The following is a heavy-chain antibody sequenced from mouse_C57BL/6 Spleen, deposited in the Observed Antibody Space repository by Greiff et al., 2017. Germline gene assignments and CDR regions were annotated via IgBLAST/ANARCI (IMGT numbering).Heavy chain of an antibody. Sequence: EVQLQQSGAELVKPGASVKLSCTASGFNIKDYYMHWVKQRTEQGLEWIGRIDPEDGETKYAPNFQGKATITADTSSNTAYLQLSSLTSEDTAVYYCATFYDGYYSWFAYWGQGTLVTVSA. CDR2: IDPEDGET. CDR1: GFNIKDYY. J-gene: IGHJ3*01. CDR3: ATFYDGYYSWFAY. D-gene: IGHD2-3*01. V-gene: IGHV14-2*01.